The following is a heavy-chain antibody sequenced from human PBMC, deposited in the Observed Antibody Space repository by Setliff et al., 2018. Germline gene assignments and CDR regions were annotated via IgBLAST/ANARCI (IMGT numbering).Heavy chain of an antibody. J-gene: IGHJ3*01. Sequence: SETLSLTCTVSGDSISSGDYFWSWIRQPPGKGLEWIAYIYHSGSAYYNPSLKSRVTTSVDTSKNQLSLHLTSVTAADTAVYYCAREVGTSTSSDAFDVWGQGMMVTVSS. D-gene: IGHD1-26*01. CDR3: AREVGTSTSSDAFDV. CDR1: GDSISSGDYF. V-gene: IGHV4-30-4*08. CDR2: IYHSGSA.